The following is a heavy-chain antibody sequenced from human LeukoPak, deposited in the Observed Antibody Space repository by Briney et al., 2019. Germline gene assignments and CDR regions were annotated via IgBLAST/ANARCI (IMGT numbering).Heavy chain of an antibody. Sequence: ASVKVPCKASGYTFTSYGISWVRQAPGQGLEWMGWISAYNGNTNYAQKLQGRVTMTTDTSTSTAYMELRSLRSDDTAVYYCARVLVGGPISPDGYWGQGTLVTVSS. CDR2: ISAYNGNT. D-gene: IGHD4-23*01. CDR3: ARVLVGGPISPDGY. J-gene: IGHJ4*02. V-gene: IGHV1-18*01. CDR1: GYTFTSYG.